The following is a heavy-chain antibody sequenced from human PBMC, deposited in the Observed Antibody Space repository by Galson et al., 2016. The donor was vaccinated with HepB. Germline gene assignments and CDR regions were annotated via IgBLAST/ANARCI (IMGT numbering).Heavy chain of an antibody. V-gene: IGHV1-3*01. J-gene: IGHJ5*02. CDR2: INAASGHT. CDR1: GYSFSTYA. Sequence: SVKVSCKASGYSFSTYAIHWVRQAPGQGLEWVGWINAASGHTKYAQTVTGRVSITSDTSANTVYMEVTSLTSEDTALYFCARAFYDTTGHGELFDAWGQGTLVTVSS. CDR3: ARAFYDTTGHGELFDA. D-gene: IGHD3-16*01.